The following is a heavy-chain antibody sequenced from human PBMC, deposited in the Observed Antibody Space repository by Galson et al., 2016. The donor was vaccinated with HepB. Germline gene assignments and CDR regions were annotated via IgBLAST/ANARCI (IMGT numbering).Heavy chain of an antibody. CDR2: ISYDGSNK. V-gene: IGHV3-30*03. CDR1: GFTFSHYG. Sequence: SLRLSCAAXGFTFSHYGMHWVRQAPGKGLEWVAVISYDGSNKYSTESVKGRFTISRDNSKNTLFLQMNSLRAEDTAVYYCARAWIHLYDLDYWGQGALVTVSS. D-gene: IGHD5-18*01. J-gene: IGHJ4*02. CDR3: ARAWIHLYDLDY.